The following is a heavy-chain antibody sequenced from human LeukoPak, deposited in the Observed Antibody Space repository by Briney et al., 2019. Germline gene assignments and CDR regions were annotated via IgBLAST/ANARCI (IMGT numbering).Heavy chain of an antibody. V-gene: IGHV1-2*02. D-gene: IGHD3-10*01. CDR3: ARVRITMVRGVIISNGFDI. CDR2: INPHSGGT. CDR1: GYTFTGYY. J-gene: IGHJ3*02. Sequence: GASVKVSCKASGYTFTGYYMHWVRQAPGQGLEWMGWINPHSGGTNYAQKFQGRVTMTRDTSISTASMELSRLRSDDRAVYYCARVRITMVRGVIISNGFDIWGQGTMVTVSS.